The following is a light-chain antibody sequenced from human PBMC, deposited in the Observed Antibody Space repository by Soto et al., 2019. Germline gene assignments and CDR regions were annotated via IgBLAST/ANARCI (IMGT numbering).Light chain of an antibody. Sequence: EIVLTQYPGTLSLSPGERATLSCRASQSVSRTYLAWYQKHNSQAPRLLIYGASNRATGIPDRFSGSGYGTDLTITISSLQHDDFATYYCQQYNSYPVTFGHGTQVDIK. J-gene: IGKJ1*01. V-gene: IGKV3-20*01. CDR3: QQYNSYPVT. CDR1: QSVSRTY. CDR2: GAS.